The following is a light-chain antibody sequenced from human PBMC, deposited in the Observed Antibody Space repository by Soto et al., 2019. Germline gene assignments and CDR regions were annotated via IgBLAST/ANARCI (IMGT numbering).Light chain of an antibody. CDR3: QQRSNWPLT. J-gene: IGKJ4*01. V-gene: IGKV3-11*01. Sequence: EIVMTQSPATLSVSPGERATLSCRASQSVSSYLAWYQQKPGQAPRLLIYDASNRATGIPARFSGSGSGPDFTLTICSLEPEDFAVYYCQQRSNWPLTSGGGTKVDIK. CDR1: QSVSSY. CDR2: DAS.